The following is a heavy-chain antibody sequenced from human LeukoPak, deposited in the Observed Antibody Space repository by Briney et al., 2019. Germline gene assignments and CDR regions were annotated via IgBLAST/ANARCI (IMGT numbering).Heavy chain of an antibody. CDR2: ISHSGNT. CDR3: ARETSQNGMDV. Sequence: SETLSLTCSVSGGSISSGKWWSWVRQPPQKGLEWIGEISHSGNTNYNPSLKSRVTISVDKSKNQFSLKLNSVTAADTAVYYCARETSQNGMDVWGQGTTVTVSS. J-gene: IGHJ6*02. V-gene: IGHV4-4*02. CDR1: GGSISSGKW.